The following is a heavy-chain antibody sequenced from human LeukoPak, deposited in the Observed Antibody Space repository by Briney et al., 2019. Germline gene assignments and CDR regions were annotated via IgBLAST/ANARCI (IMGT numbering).Heavy chain of an antibody. CDR2: IRSKAYGGTT. D-gene: IGHD2-21*02. V-gene: IGHV3-49*04. CDR1: GFTFGDYA. CDR3: TRVKGAVTGVWFDP. Sequence: PGRSLRLSCTASGFTFGDYAMSWVRQAPGEGLEWVGFIRSKAYGGTTEYAASVKGRFTISRDDSKSIAYLQMNSLKTEDTAVYYCTRVKGAVTGVWFDPWGQGTLVTVSS. J-gene: IGHJ5*02.